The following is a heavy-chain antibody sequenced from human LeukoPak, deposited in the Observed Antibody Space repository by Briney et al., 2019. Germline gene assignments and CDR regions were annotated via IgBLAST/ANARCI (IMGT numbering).Heavy chain of an antibody. CDR2: IYTSGST. CDR3: AREPDYGDDVFNY. CDR1: GGSISRYY. V-gene: IGHV4-4*07. Sequence: PETLSLTCTLPGGSISRYYWSWIRQPAGEGLEWIGRIYTSGSTNYTPSLKSRVTMSVDTSKNQFSLKLSSVTAADTAVYYCAREPDYGDDVFNYGGEGTLVTVP. J-gene: IGHJ4*02. D-gene: IGHD4-17*01.